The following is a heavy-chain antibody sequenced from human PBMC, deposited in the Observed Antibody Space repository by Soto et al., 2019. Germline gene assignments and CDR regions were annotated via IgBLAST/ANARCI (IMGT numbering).Heavy chain of an antibody. V-gene: IGHV4-39*01. D-gene: IGHD5-12*01. CDR2: IYYSGST. CDR3: ARRVGRDGYKNLNWFDP. Sequence: SETLSLTCTVSGGSISSSSYYWGWIRQPPGKGLEWIGSIYYSGSTYYNPSLKSRVTISVDTSKNQFSLKLSSVTAADTAVYYCARRVGRDGYKNLNWFDPWGQGTLVTVSS. J-gene: IGHJ5*02. CDR1: GGSISSSSYY.